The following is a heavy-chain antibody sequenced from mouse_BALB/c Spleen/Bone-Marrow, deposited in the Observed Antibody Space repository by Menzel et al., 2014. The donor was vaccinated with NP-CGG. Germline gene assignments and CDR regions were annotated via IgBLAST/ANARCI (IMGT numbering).Heavy chain of an antibody. D-gene: IGHD2-3*01. J-gene: IGHJ4*01. Sequence: EVKLMESGPGLVKPSQSLSLTRSVTGYSITSGYYWNWIRQFPGNKLEWMGYISYDGSNNYNPSLKNRISITRDTSKNQFFLKLNSVTTEDTATYYCARGDGYYGGAMDYWGQGTSVTVSS. CDR3: ARGDGYYGGAMDY. CDR2: ISYDGSN. V-gene: IGHV3-6*02. CDR1: GYSITSGYY.